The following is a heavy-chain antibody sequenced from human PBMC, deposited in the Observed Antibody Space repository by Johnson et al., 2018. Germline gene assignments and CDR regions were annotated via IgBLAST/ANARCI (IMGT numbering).Heavy chain of an antibody. CDR1: GFTFSSYA. V-gene: IGHV3-64*01. CDR2: ISSNGGST. Sequence: EVQLVESGGGLVQXGGSLRLSCAASGFTFSSYAMHWVRQAPGKGLEYVSAISSNGGSTYYANSVKGRFTISRDNSKNTLYLQMGSMRAEDMAVYYRARTYYYDSSGYYRDAFDIWGQGTMVTVSS. D-gene: IGHD3-22*01. CDR3: ARTYYYDSSGYYRDAFDI. J-gene: IGHJ3*02.